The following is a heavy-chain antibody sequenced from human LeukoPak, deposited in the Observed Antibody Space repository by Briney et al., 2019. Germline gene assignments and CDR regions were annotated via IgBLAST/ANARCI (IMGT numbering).Heavy chain of an antibody. D-gene: IGHD3/OR15-3a*01. J-gene: IGHJ5*02. CDR2: IYYSGST. V-gene: IGHV4-39*01. CDR3: ASLGLNWFDP. CDR1: GGSLSSSSYY. Sequence: SETLSLTCTVSGGSLSSSSYYWGWIRQPPGKGLEWIGSIYYSGSTYYNPSLKSRVTISVDTSKNQFSLKLSSVTAADTAVYYCASLGLNWFDPWGQGTLVTVSS.